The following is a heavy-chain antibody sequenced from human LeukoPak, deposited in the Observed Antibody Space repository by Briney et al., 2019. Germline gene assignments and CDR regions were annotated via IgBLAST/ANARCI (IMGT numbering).Heavy chain of an antibody. Sequence: GGSLRLSCAASGFSFSSYWMTWVRQAPGKGLEWVANINQDGSEKYYVDSVKGRFTISRDNAKNSLYLQMNSLRAEDTAVYYCSRETNDFWSGRRIDYWGQGALVTVSS. CDR3: SRETNDFWSGRRIDY. J-gene: IGHJ4*02. CDR1: GFSFSSYW. D-gene: IGHD3-3*01. CDR2: INQDGSEK. V-gene: IGHV3-7*01.